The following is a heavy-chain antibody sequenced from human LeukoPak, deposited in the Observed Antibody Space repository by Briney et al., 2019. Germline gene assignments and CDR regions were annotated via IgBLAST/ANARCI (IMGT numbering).Heavy chain of an antibody. D-gene: IGHD3-16*01. Sequence: GGSLRLSCAASGFTFDDYAMHWVRQAPGKGLEWVSSIVSGGNTIYYADSVKGRFTISRDNAKSSLFLQMNSLRAEDTAVYYCARGGLRHFDYWGQGTLVTVSS. CDR2: IVSGGNTI. CDR1: GFTFDDYA. V-gene: IGHV3-48*03. J-gene: IGHJ4*02. CDR3: ARGGLRHFDY.